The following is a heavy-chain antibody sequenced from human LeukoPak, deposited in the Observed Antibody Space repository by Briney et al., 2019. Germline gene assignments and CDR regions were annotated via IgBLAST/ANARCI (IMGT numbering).Heavy chain of an antibody. CDR3: ARDGGSDSLQL. J-gene: IGHJ1*01. CDR2: IKQDGSER. CDR1: GFTISRYW. Sequence: GGSLRLSCGASGFTISRYWMSWVRQAPGKGLEWVANIKQDGSERTYVDSVKGRFTISRDNAKNSLYLQMNSLRVEDTAMYYCARDGGSDSLQLWGQGTLVTVSS. V-gene: IGHV3-7*01. D-gene: IGHD1-1*01.